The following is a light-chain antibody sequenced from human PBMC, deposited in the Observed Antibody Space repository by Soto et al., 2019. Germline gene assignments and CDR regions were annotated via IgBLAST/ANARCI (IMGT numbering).Light chain of an antibody. Sequence: IVMTQSPDTLSVSPGERATLSFRASQTIYNNVAWYQKKPGQAPRLLIYGASSRATGIPDRFSGSGSGTDFTLTISGLEPEDFAVYYCQQYGSSLTFGGGTKVDIK. CDR1: QTIYNN. CDR3: QQYGSSLT. CDR2: GAS. J-gene: IGKJ4*01. V-gene: IGKV3-20*01.